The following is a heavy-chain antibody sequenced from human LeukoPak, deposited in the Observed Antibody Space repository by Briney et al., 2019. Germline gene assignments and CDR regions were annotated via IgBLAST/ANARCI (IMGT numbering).Heavy chain of an antibody. D-gene: IGHD2-2*01. CDR2: ISAYNGNT. J-gene: IGHJ3*02. CDR3: ARDGAGDIVVVPASVIDAFDI. V-gene: IGHV1-18*01. Sequence: GASGKVSCKASGYTFTSYGISWVRQAPGQGLEWMGWISAYNGNTNYAQKLQGRVTMTTDTSTSTAYMELRSLRSDDTAVYYCARDGAGDIVVVPASVIDAFDIWGQGTMVTVSS. CDR1: GYTFTSYG.